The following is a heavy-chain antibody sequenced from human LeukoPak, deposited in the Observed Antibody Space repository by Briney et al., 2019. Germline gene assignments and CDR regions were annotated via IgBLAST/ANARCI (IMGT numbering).Heavy chain of an antibody. CDR3: ARHGTNYYDSSGYFDY. V-gene: IGHV4-59*08. CDR2: IYYSGST. CDR1: GGSISSYY. D-gene: IGHD3-22*01. Sequence: SETLSLTCTVSGGSISSYYWSWIRQPPGKGLEWIGYIYYSGSTNYNPSLKSRVTISVDTSKNQFSLKLSSVTAADTAVYYCARHGTNYYDSSGYFDYWGQGTLVTVSS. J-gene: IGHJ4*02.